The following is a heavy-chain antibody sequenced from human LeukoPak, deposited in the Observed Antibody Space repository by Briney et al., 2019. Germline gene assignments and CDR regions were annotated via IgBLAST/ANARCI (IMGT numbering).Heavy chain of an antibody. CDR2: INHNSGGT. D-gene: IGHD6-13*01. Sequence: ASVKVSCTASGYTFTSYGISWVRQAPGQGLEWVGWINHNSGGTNYAQKFQGRVTMTRDTSISTAYMQLSRLRSDDTAVYYCARGGYSSSWYDYYYYMDVWGKGTTVTISS. CDR1: GYTFTSYG. J-gene: IGHJ6*03. V-gene: IGHV1-2*02. CDR3: ARGGYSSSWYDYYYYMDV.